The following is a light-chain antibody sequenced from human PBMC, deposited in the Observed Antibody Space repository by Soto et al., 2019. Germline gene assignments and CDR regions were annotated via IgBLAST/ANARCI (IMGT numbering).Light chain of an antibody. CDR1: SSNIGNNH. J-gene: IGLJ3*02. CDR2: ETN. Sequence: QAVVTQPPSASGTPGQRVTISCSGSSSNIGNNHVYWYQQLAGTAPKLLMSETNQRPSGVPNRFTASKYGSSASLAISGLRSEDGAAYYCAAWDGGLSRPLFGGGTKLTVL. V-gene: IGLV1-47*01. CDR3: AAWDGGLSRPL.